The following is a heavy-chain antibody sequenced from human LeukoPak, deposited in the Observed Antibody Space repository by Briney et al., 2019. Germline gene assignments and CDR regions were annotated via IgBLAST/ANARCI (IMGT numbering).Heavy chain of an antibody. CDR2: ISAYNGNT. J-gene: IGHJ3*02. Sequence: VASVKVSCKASGYTFTSYGISWVRQAPGQGLEWMGWISAYNGNTNYAQKLQGRVTITTDTSTSTAYMELRSLRSDDTAVYYCARLHGSGWYGTDADAFDIWGQGTMVTVSS. CDR1: GYTFTSYG. D-gene: IGHD6-19*01. V-gene: IGHV1-18*01. CDR3: ARLHGSGWYGTDADAFDI.